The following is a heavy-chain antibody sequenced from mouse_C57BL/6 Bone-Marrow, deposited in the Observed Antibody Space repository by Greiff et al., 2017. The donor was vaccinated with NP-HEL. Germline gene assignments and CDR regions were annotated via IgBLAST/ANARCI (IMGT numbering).Heavy chain of an antibody. J-gene: IGHJ1*03. CDR3: ATPAYYSPYWYFDV. D-gene: IGHD2-12*01. CDR2: INPCNGGT. V-gene: IGHV1-19*01. Sequence: EVQLMESGPVLVKPGASVKMSCKASGYTFTDYYMNWVKQSHGKSLEWIGVINPCNGGTSYNQKFKGKATLTVDKSSSTAYMELISLTSEDSAVYDCATPAYYSPYWYFDVWGTGNTVTVSS. CDR1: GYTFTDYY.